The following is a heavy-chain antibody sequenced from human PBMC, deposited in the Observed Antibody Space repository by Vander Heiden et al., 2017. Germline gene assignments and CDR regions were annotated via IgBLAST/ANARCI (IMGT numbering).Heavy chain of an antibody. CDR3: ARGYGEAGWYFDL. Sequence: QVQLVESGGGVVQPGRSLRLSCAASGFTFSSYAMHWVRQAPGKGLEWVAVISYDGSNKYYADAVKGRFTISRDNSKNTLYLQMNRMRAEDTAVYYFARGYGEAGWYFDLWVRGTLVTVSS. J-gene: IGHJ2*01. CDR1: GFTFSSYA. CDR2: ISYDGSNK. D-gene: IGHD4-17*01. V-gene: IGHV3-30*04.